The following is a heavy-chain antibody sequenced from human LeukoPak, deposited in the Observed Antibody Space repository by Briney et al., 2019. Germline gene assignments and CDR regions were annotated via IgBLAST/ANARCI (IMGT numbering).Heavy chain of an antibody. D-gene: IGHD5-24*01. CDR3: AKDLRDGYNFYFDY. Sequence: GGSLRLSCAASGFTFSDYYMSWIRQAPGKGLEWVSYISSSGSTIYYADSVKGRFTISRDNSKNTLYLQMNSLRAEDTAVYYCAKDLRDGYNFYFDYWGQGTLVTVSS. CDR2: ISSSGSTI. CDR1: GFTFSDYY. J-gene: IGHJ4*02. V-gene: IGHV3-11*04.